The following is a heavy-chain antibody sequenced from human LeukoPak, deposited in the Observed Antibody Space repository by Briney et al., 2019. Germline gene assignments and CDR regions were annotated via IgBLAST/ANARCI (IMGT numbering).Heavy chain of an antibody. CDR2: ISGSGGST. CDR3: AKDMARGYSGYEVFDY. J-gene: IGHJ4*02. D-gene: IGHD5-12*01. V-gene: IGHV3-23*01. CDR1: GFTFSSYG. Sequence: PGGSLRLSCAASGFTFSSYGMSWVRQAPGKGLEWVSAISGSGGSTYYADSVKGRFTISRDNSKNTLYLQMNSLRAEDTAVYYCAKDMARGYSGYEVFDYWGQGTLVTVSS.